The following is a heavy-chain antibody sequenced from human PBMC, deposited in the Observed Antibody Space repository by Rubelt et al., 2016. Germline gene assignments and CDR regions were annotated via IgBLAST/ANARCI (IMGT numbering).Heavy chain of an antibody. CDR2: ISWDGGST. CDR1: GFTFDDYA. V-gene: IGHV3-43*01. CDR3: AKEDTAVNYWGLSDS. Sequence: EVQLVESGGVVVQPGGSLRLSCAASGFTFDDYAMHWVRQAPGKGLEWVSLISWDGGSTYYADSVKGRFTISRDNSRNTLFLGIDRLKIEDSAFCFCAKEDTAVNYWGLSDSWGRGTLVTVSS. J-gene: IGHJ4*02. D-gene: IGHD2-21*01.